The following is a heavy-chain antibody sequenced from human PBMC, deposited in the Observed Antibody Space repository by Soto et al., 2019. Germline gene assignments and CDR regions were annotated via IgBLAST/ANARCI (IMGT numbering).Heavy chain of an antibody. CDR1: GYTFTSYG. CDR3: ARDTPYYYDSSGWAAFDI. Sequence: ASVKVSCKASGYTFTSYGISWVRQAPGQGLEWMGWISAYNGNTNYAQKLQGRVTMTTDTSTSTAYMELRSLRSDDTAVYYCARDTPYYYDSSGWAAFDIWGQGTMVPV. J-gene: IGHJ3*02. V-gene: IGHV1-18*04. D-gene: IGHD3-22*01. CDR2: ISAYNGNT.